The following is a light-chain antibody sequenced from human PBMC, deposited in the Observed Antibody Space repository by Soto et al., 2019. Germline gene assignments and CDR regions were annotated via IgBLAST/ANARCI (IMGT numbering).Light chain of an antibody. Sequence: VLTQAPLSSPVTLGQPASISCRSSQTLVHDNGNTYLNWLQQRPGQPPRLLIYKVSNRLSGVPDRFSGSGAETEFTLKISRVEAEDVGIYYCMQATHFPRTFGQGTKVEIK. CDR3: MQATHFPRT. J-gene: IGKJ1*01. CDR1: QTLVHDNGNTY. CDR2: KVS. V-gene: IGKV2-24*01.